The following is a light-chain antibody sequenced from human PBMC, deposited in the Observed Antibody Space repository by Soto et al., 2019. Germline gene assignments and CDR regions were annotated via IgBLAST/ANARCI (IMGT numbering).Light chain of an antibody. CDR3: QQYKDYPFT. Sequence: DIQMTQSPSTLFASVGDRVSITCRASQNIRGWLAWYQQKQGKAPKLLIYDGSSLQSGVPSRFSGRESGEEFTLTISGLQPDDFATYYCQQYKDYPFTFGPGTKVETK. CDR1: QNIRGW. CDR2: DGS. J-gene: IGKJ3*01. V-gene: IGKV1-5*01.